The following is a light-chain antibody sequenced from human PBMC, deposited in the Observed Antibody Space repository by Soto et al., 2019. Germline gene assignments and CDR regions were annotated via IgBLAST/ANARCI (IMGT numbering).Light chain of an antibody. CDR1: ESVGIK. V-gene: IGKV3-15*01. Sequence: VLPQSRAKLSLSPGXXATLSCRASESVGIKLAWYQQKPGQAPRLLISGASTRATGIPARFSGSRSGTEFTLTISGLQSEDFAVYYCQQYNNWPPWTVGQGTKVDTK. J-gene: IGKJ1*01. CDR3: QQYNNWPPWT. CDR2: GAS.